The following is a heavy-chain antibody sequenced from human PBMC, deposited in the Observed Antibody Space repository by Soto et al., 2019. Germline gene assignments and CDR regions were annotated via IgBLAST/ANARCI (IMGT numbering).Heavy chain of an antibody. D-gene: IGHD6-13*01. CDR2: IYFSGST. CDR1: GGSISSYY. Sequence: PSETLSLTCSVSGGSISSYYWSWIRQPPGKGLEWIGYIYFSGSTTYNPSPKSRVTISVDTSKNQFSLELSSVTAADTAVYYCARGGSWIDYWGQGTLVTVSS. V-gene: IGHV4-59*01. CDR3: ARGGSWIDY. J-gene: IGHJ4*02.